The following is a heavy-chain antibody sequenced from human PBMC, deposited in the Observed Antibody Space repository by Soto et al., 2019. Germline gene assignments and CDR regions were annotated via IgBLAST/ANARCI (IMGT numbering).Heavy chain of an antibody. D-gene: IGHD6-19*01. CDR1: GFTFSSYS. J-gene: IGHJ4*02. Sequence: EVQLVESGGGLVQPGGSLRLSCAASGFTFSSYSMNWVRQAPGKGLEWVSYISSSSSTIYYADSVKGRFTISRDNAKNSLYLQMNSQRAEDTAVYYCARGHGGAGSSGWSDYWGQGTLVTVSS. CDR3: ARGHGGAGSSGWSDY. V-gene: IGHV3-48*01. CDR2: ISSSSSTI.